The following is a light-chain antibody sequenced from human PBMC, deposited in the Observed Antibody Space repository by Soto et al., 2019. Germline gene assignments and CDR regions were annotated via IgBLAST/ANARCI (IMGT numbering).Light chain of an antibody. CDR3: AAWDASLSSRL. CDR2: RSN. J-gene: IGLJ2*01. Sequence: QSVLTQPPSASGTPGQRITISCSGSSPNIGTNFTYWYQQVPGTAPKLLIYRSNQRPSGVPDRFSASKSGTSTFLAISGLRSEDEADYYCAAWDASLSSRLFGGGTKLTVL. V-gene: IGLV1-47*01. CDR1: SPNIGTNF.